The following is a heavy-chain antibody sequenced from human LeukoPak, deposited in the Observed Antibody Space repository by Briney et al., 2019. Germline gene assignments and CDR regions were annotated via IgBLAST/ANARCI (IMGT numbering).Heavy chain of an antibody. CDR2: IWYDGSDK. Sequence: GGSLRLSCAPSGFTFTIYGMHWVRQAPGKGLEWVAVIWYDGSDKYYADSVKGRFTISRDNSKNTLYLQMNSLRAEDTAVYYCARGSGHYYYYMDVWGKGTTVTVSS. J-gene: IGHJ6*03. V-gene: IGHV3-33*01. CDR1: GFTFTIYG. CDR3: ARGSGHYYYYMDV.